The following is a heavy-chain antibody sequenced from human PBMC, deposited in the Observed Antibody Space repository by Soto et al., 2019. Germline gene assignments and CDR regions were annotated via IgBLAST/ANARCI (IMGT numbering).Heavy chain of an antibody. CDR3: AGDTMVRGVP. V-gene: IGHV1-69*08. D-gene: IGHD3-10*01. Sequence: QVQLVQSGAEVKKPGSSVKVSCKASGGTFSSYTISWVRQAPGQGLEWMGRIIPILGIANYAQKFQGRVTITADKTPNTGYLGASRPGSEGTARYFWAGDTMVRGVPWGQGTLV. CDR1: GGTFSSYT. J-gene: IGHJ5*02. CDR2: IIPILGIA.